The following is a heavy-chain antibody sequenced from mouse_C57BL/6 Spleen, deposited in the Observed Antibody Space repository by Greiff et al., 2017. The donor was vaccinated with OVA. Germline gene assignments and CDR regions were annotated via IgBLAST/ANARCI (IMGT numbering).Heavy chain of an antibody. CDR2: IHPNSGST. J-gene: IGHJ3*01. D-gene: IGHD2-4*01. CDR3: AGYDYDGAWFAY. V-gene: IGHV1-64*01. CDR1: GYTFTSYW. Sequence: VQLQQPGAELVKPGASVKLSCKASGYTFTSYWMHWVKQRPGQGLEWIGMIHPNSGSTNYNEKFKSKATLTVDKSSSTAYMQLSSLTSEDSAVYYCAGYDYDGAWFAYWGQGTLVTVSA.